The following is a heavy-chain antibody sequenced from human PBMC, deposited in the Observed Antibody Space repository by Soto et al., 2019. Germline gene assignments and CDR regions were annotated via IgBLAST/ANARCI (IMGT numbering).Heavy chain of an antibody. J-gene: IGHJ4*02. D-gene: IGHD6-13*01. CDR3: ATIAAAGNHRWVDY. Sequence: QLQLQESGPGLVKPSETLSLTCTVSGGSISSSSYYWGWIRQPPGKGLEWIGSIYYSGSTYYNPSLKSRVTISVDTSKNHFSLKLSSVTAADTAVYYCATIAAAGNHRWVDYWGQGTLVTVSS. V-gene: IGHV4-39*01. CDR2: IYYSGST. CDR1: GGSISSSSYY.